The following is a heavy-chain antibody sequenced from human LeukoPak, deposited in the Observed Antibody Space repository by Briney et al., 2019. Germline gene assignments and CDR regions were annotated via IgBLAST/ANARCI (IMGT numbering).Heavy chain of an antibody. CDR3: AKDRSKGSYGDEFDF. V-gene: IGHV3-66*01. J-gene: IGHJ4*02. CDR2: YSGGST. CDR1: GFTVSNNY. D-gene: IGHD1-26*01. Sequence: PGGSLRLSCAASGFTVSNNYMRWVRQAPGKGLEWVSLYSGGSTYYADSVKGRFIISRDNSKNTLCLQMNSLRAEDTAVYYCAKDRSKGSYGDEFDFWGQGTLVTVSS.